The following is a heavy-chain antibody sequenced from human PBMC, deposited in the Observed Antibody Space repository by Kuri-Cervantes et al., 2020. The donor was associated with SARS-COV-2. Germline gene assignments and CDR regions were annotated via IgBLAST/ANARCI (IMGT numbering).Heavy chain of an antibody. Sequence: SVKVSCKASGGTFSSYAISWVRQAPGQGLEWMGRIIPILGTANYAQKFQGRVTITADKSTSTAYMELSSLRSEDTAVYYCARWGVVTNSFDYWGQGTLVTVSS. D-gene: IGHD2-21*02. CDR2: IIPILGTA. CDR3: ARWGVVTNSFDY. J-gene: IGHJ4*02. CDR1: GGTFSSYA. V-gene: IGHV1-69*04.